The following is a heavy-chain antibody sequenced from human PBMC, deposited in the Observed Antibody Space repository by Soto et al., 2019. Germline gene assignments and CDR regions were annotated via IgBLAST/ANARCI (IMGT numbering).Heavy chain of an antibody. CDR1: GFTFSTYW. CDR3: ARGWGYFDSSGFPYLYAMDV. D-gene: IGHD3-22*01. V-gene: IGHV3-7*01. CDR2: IKEDGSEK. J-gene: IGHJ6*02. Sequence: GGSLRLSCAASGFTFSTYWMSWVRQAPGKGLEWVANIKEDGSEKYYVDSVEGRFTISRDNAKNSLYLQMTSLRAEDTALYYCARGWGYFDSSGFPYLYAMDVWGQGTAVTVSS.